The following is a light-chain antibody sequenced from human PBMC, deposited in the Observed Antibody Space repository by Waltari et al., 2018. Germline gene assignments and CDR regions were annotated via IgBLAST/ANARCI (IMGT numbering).Light chain of an antibody. V-gene: IGLV1-44*01. CDR1: SSKIGSNT. CDR3: AAWGDSLNGWV. J-gene: IGLJ3*02. CDR2: SNN. Sequence: QSVLTQPPSASGTPGQRVTISCSGSSSKIGSNTVTWYQQLPGTAPKLLIYSNNQRPSGVPDRFSGSKSGTSASLAISGLQSEDEADYYCAAWGDSLNGWVFGGGTKLTVL.